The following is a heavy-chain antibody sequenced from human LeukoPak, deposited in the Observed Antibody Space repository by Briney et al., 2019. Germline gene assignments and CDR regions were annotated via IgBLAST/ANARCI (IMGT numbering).Heavy chain of an antibody. CDR2: IKEDGSDK. D-gene: IGHD3-3*01. Sequence: GGSLRLSCAASGFTFSNYWMSWVRQTLGKGLEWVANIKEDGSDKYYVDSLKGRFTISRDNAKNSLYLQMNSLRAEDTAVYYCAKDRTRQAYWGQGTLVTVSS. J-gene: IGHJ4*02. V-gene: IGHV3-7*03. CDR3: AKDRTRQAY. CDR1: GFTFSNYW.